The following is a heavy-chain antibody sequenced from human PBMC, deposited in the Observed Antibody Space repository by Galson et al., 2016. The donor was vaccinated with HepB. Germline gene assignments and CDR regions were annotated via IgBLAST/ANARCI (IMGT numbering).Heavy chain of an antibody. D-gene: IGHD4/OR15-4a*01. V-gene: IGHV5-10-1*01. CDR1: GYRFTSYW. J-gene: IGHJ6*03. CDR3: ARVRPGASYYFYMDV. Sequence: QSGAEVKKSGESLRISCKGSGYRFTSYWINWVRQMPGKGLEWMGRIDPSDSYTNYSPSFQGHVTISADKSISTAYLQWTSLRASDTAIYYCARVRPGASYYFYMDVWGKGTTVTVSS. CDR2: IDPSDSYT.